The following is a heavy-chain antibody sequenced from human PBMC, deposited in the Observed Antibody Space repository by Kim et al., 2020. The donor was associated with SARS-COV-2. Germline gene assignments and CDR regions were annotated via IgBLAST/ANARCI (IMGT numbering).Heavy chain of an antibody. J-gene: IGHJ3*02. V-gene: IGHV3-9*01. CDR2: ISWNSGSI. Sequence: GGSLRLSCAASGFTFDDYAMHWVRQAPGKGLEWVSGISWNSGSIGYADSVKGRFTISRDNAKNSLYLQMNSLRAEDTALYYCAKDSRRGSGPSDAFDIWGQGTMVTVSS. CDR1: GFTFDDYA. D-gene: IGHD3-16*01. CDR3: AKDSRRGSGPSDAFDI.